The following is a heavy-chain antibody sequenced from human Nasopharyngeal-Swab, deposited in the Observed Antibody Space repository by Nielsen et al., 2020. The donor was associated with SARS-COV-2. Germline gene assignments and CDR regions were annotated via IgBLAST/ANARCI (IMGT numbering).Heavy chain of an antibody. CDR1: GGSLSDYH. V-gene: IGHV4-34*01. CDR3: AGHPADFDY. J-gene: IGHJ4*02. CDR2: MKPSEIT. Sequence: SETLSLTCAVYGGSLSDYHWSWIRQPPGKGLEWIGEMKPSEITNYNPSLKSRVAISIDTSKNQFFLNLRSVTAADTAVYYCAGHPADFDYWGQGTLVTVSS. D-gene: IGHD6-25*01.